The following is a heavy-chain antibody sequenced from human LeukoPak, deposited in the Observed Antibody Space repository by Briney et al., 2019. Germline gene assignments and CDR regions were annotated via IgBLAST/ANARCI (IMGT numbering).Heavy chain of an antibody. D-gene: IGHD4-17*01. CDR1: GFTFSSYD. CDR2: IWYDGSNT. Sequence: GGSLRLSCAASGFTFSSYDMHWVRQAPGKGLKWVAVIWYDGSNTYYADSVKGRFTISRDNSRNTLYLQMNSLRAADTAVYYCATFYGDYVDYWGQGTLVTVSS. CDR3: ATFYGDYVDY. J-gene: IGHJ4*02. V-gene: IGHV3-33*01.